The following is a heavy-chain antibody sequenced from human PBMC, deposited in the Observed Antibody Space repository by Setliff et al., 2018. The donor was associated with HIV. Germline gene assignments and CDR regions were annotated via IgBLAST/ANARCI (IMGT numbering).Heavy chain of an antibody. D-gene: IGHD2-8*01. CDR2: IYTSRGT. CDR1: GGSISGYH. Sequence: SETLSLTCTVSGGSISGYHWNWLRQTPGKGLEWIGYIYTSRGTNYNHSLRTRVIISVDTSNQFSLKLSSVTAADTAVYYCASGFVLRPFFRGGMDVWGQGTTVTVSS. CDR3: ASGFVLRPFFRGGMDV. V-gene: IGHV4-4*09. J-gene: IGHJ6*02.